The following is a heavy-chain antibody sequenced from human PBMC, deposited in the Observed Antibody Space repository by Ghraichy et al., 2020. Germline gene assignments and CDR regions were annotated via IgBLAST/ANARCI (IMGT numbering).Heavy chain of an antibody. D-gene: IGHD2-15*01. Sequence: RSLNISCTASGFTFGDYAMSWVRQAPGKGLEWVGFIRSKAYGGTTEYAASVKGRFTISRDDSKSIAYLQMNSLKTEDTAVYYCTRDIVVVVAANYYYYYGMDVWGQGTTVTVSS. J-gene: IGHJ6*02. CDR1: GFTFGDYA. CDR2: IRSKAYGGTT. V-gene: IGHV3-49*04. CDR3: TRDIVVVVAANYYYYYGMDV.